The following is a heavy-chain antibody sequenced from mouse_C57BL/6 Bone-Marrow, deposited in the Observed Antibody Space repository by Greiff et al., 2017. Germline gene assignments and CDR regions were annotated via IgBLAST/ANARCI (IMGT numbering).Heavy chain of an antibody. J-gene: IGHJ2*01. CDR1: GFTFSDYG. CDR2: ISSGSSTI. CDR3: ARDYYGSSLDY. V-gene: IGHV5-17*01. D-gene: IGHD1-1*01. Sequence: EVKLVESGGGLVKPGGSLKLSCAASGFTFSDYGMYWVRQAPEKGLEWVAYISSGSSTIYYADTVKGRFTISRDNAKNTLFLQMTSLRSEDTAMYYCARDYYGSSLDYWGQGTTLTVSS.